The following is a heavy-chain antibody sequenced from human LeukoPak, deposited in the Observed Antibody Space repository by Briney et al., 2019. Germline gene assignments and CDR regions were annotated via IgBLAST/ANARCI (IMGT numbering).Heavy chain of an antibody. CDR3: ARGHRSGEYCSGGSCFSSVSGLDV. D-gene: IGHD2-15*01. J-gene: IGHJ6*04. Sequence: PSETLSLTCAVYGGSFSGYYWSWIRQPPGKGLEWIGEINHSGSTNYNPSLKSRVTISIDTSKNQFSLKLSSVTAADTAVYFCARGHRSGEYCSGGSCFSSVSGLDVWGKGTTVTVSS. CDR1: GGSFSGYY. CDR2: INHSGST. V-gene: IGHV4-34*01.